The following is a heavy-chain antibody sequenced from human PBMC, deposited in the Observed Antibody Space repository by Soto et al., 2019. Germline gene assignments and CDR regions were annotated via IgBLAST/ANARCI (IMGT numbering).Heavy chain of an antibody. CDR3: ARDAGMVRGGIPWFDP. V-gene: IGHV4-31*03. CDR2: IYYSGST. CDR1: GGSISSGGYY. D-gene: IGHD3-10*01. J-gene: IGHJ5*02. Sequence: QVQLQESGPGLVKPSQTLSLTCTVSGGSISSGGYYWSWIRQHPGKGLEWIGYIYYSGSTYYNPSRKSRVTIAGDTSKNQFSLKLSSVTAADTAVYYCARDAGMVRGGIPWFDPWGQGTLVTVSS.